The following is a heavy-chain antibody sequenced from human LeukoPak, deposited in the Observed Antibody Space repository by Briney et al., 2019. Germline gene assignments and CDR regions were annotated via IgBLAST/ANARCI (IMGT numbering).Heavy chain of an antibody. CDR2: ISYDGSNK. CDR3: AKDMTGEADY. Sequence: GGSLRLSCAASGFTFSSYSMNWVRQAPGKGLEWVAVISYDGSNKYYADSVKGRFTISRDNSKNTLYLQMNSLRAEDTAVYYCAKDMTGEADYWGQGTLVTVSS. J-gene: IGHJ4*02. CDR1: GFTFSSYS. D-gene: IGHD7-27*01. V-gene: IGHV3-30*18.